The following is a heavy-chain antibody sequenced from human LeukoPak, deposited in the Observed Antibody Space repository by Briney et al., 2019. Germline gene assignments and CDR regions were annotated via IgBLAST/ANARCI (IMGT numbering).Heavy chain of an antibody. CDR3: ARVRRRDSGTYYYYYYYMDV. V-gene: IGHV4-61*01. Sequence: PSETLSLTCTVSSYSISSGYYWGWIRQPPGKGLEWIGYIYYSGSTNYNPSLKSRVTISVDTSKNQFSLKLSSVTAADTAVYYCARVRRRDSGTYYYYYYYMDVWGKGTTVTISS. CDR1: SYSISSGYY. CDR2: IYYSGST. J-gene: IGHJ6*03. D-gene: IGHD3-10*01.